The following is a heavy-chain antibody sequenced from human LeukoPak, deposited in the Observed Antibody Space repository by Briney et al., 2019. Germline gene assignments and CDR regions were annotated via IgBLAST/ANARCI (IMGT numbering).Heavy chain of an antibody. CDR2: IYTSGST. Sequence: SETLSLTCTVSGGSISSGSYYWSWIRQPAGKGLEWIGRIYTSGSTNYNPSLKSRVTISVDTSKNQFSLKLSSVTAADTAVYYCFGYDFWSGYYKGFDWGQGTLVTVSS. CDR3: FGYDFWSGYYKGFD. CDR1: GGSISSGSYY. D-gene: IGHD3-3*01. J-gene: IGHJ4*02. V-gene: IGHV4-61*02.